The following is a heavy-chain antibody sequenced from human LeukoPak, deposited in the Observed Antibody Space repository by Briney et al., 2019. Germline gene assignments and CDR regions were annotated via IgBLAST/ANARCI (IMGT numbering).Heavy chain of an antibody. V-gene: IGHV1-69*13. Sequence: SVKVSCKASGGTFSSYAISWVRQAPGQRLEWMGGIIPIFGTANYAQKFQGRVTITADESTSTAYTELSSLRSEDTAVYYCARVEYYDFWSGYYTGVGAFDIWGQGTMVTVSS. J-gene: IGHJ3*02. CDR3: ARVEYYDFWSGYYTGVGAFDI. D-gene: IGHD3-3*01. CDR2: IIPIFGTA. CDR1: GGTFSSYA.